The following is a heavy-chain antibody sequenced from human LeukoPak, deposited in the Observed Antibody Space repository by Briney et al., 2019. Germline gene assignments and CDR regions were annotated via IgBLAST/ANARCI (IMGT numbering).Heavy chain of an antibody. J-gene: IGHJ4*02. CDR2: IRSDGINK. D-gene: IGHD6-13*01. CDR3: AKDIPSTSWFLGD. V-gene: IGHV3-30*02. Sequence: GGSLRLSRAASGFTFSSCGMHWVRQAPGKGLEWVALIRSDGINKYYVDSVKGRFTVSRDNSKNTLYLQMISLRPEDTAVYYCAKDIPSTSWFLGDWGQGTLVTVSS. CDR1: GFTFSSCG.